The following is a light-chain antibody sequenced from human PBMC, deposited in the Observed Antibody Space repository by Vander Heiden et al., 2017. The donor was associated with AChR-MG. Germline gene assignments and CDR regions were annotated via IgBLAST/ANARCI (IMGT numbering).Light chain of an antibody. J-gene: IGKJ3*01. V-gene: IGKV3D-11*01. Sequence: EIVLTQSPATLSLSPGERATLSCRASQGVSSYLAWYQQKPGQAPRLLIYDASNRATGIPARFSGSGPGTDFTLTISSLEPEDFAVYYCQQRSNYLTFGPGTKVDIK. CDR2: DAS. CDR1: QGVSSY. CDR3: QQRSNYLT.